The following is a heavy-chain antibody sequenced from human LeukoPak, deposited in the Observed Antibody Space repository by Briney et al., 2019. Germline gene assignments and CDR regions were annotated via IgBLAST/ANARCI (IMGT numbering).Heavy chain of an antibody. CDR2: ISGSGGST. V-gene: IGHV3-23*01. CDR3: AKEERYYYGSGRPHKFDY. CDR1: GFTFSNYA. D-gene: IGHD3-10*01. Sequence: GGSLRLSCAASGFTFSNYAMSWVRQAPGKGLEWVSAISGSGGSTYYADSVKGRVAISRDNSKNTLYLQMNSLTAEDMAVYYCAKEERYYYGSGRPHKFDYWGQGTLVTVSS. J-gene: IGHJ4*02.